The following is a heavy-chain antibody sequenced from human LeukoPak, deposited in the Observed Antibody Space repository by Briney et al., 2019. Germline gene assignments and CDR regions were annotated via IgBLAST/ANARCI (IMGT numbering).Heavy chain of an antibody. CDR1: GYTFTSYD. D-gene: IGHD6-13*01. V-gene: IGHV1-2*02. CDR2: INPNSGGT. Sequence: ASVKVSCKASGYTFTSYDINWVRQATGQGLEWMGWINPNSGGTNYAQKFQGRVTMTRDTSISTAYMELSRLRSDDTAVYYCAREGSAAGTPDYWGQGTLVTVSS. CDR3: AREGSAAGTPDY. J-gene: IGHJ4*02.